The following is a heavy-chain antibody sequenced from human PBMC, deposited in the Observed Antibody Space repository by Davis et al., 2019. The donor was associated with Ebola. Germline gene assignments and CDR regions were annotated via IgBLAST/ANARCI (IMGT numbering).Heavy chain of an antibody. Sequence: GESLKISCAGSGFTFSHYGMHCVRQAPGKGLEWVAGIWSHGNDYVYADSMRGRFTISRDNSKNTLYLQMNSLRVEDTAVYYCARDPDTSGYYSWFDPWGQGTLVTVSS. CDR1: GFTFSHYG. CDR2: IWSHGNDY. D-gene: IGHD6-19*01. J-gene: IGHJ5*02. V-gene: IGHV3-33*01. CDR3: ARDPDTSGYYSWFDP.